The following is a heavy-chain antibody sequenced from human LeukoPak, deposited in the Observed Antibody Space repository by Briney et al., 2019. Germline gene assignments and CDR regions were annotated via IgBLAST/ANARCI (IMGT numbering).Heavy chain of an antibody. J-gene: IGHJ4*02. CDR2: ISAYNGNT. D-gene: IGHD6-19*01. Sequence: ASVKVSCKASGYTFTSYGISWVRRAPGQGLEWMGWISAYNGNTNYAQKLQGRVTMTTDTSTSTAYMELRSLRSDDTAVYYCARDDGIAVAGRFDYWGQGTLVTVSS. CDR1: GYTFTSYG. CDR3: ARDDGIAVAGRFDY. V-gene: IGHV1-18*01.